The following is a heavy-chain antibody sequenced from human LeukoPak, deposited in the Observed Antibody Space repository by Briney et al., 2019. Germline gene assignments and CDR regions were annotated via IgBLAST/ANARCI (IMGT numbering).Heavy chain of an antibody. Sequence: PGGSLRLSCAASGFTFRSYSMNWARQAPGKGLEWVSSIGSIISYIYYADSVKGRFSISRDNAKNSLYLEMNSLRAEDTAVYYCARGSNYYGPYYFDYWGQGTLVTVSS. CDR1: GFTFRSYS. CDR2: IGSIISYI. V-gene: IGHV3-21*01. J-gene: IGHJ4*02. D-gene: IGHD3-10*01. CDR3: ARGSNYYGPYYFDY.